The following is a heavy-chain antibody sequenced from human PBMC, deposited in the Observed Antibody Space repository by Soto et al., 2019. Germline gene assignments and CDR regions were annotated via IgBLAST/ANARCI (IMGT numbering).Heavy chain of an antibody. V-gene: IGHV1-58*01. CDR2: IDVGSANA. CDR1: GFTFSSSA. Sequence: SVKVSCKTSGFTFSSSAVHWVRQARGHRLQWIGWIDVGSANANYAQKFQGRVTITADKSTSTAYMELSSLRSEDTAVYYCARSIAAAPTGGMDVWGQGTTVTVSS. D-gene: IGHD6-13*01. J-gene: IGHJ6*02. CDR3: ARSIAAAPTGGMDV.